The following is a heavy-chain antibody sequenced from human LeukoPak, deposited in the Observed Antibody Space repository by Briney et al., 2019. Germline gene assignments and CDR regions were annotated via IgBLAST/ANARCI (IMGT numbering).Heavy chain of an antibody. Sequence: PGGSLRLSCAASGFTFSSYAMSWVRQAPGKGLEWVSAISGSGGSTYYADSVKGRFTIFRDNSKNTLYLQMNSLRAEDTAVYYCAKSEQWLIVAFDYWGQGTLVTVSP. V-gene: IGHV3-23*01. J-gene: IGHJ4*02. CDR3: AKSEQWLIVAFDY. D-gene: IGHD6-19*01. CDR2: ISGSGGST. CDR1: GFTFSSYA.